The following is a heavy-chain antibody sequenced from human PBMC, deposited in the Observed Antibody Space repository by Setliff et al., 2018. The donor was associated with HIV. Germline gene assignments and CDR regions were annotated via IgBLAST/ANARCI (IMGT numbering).Heavy chain of an antibody. J-gene: IGHJ4*02. Sequence: GESLKISCKGSGYSFTSNWIGWVRQMPGKGLEWMGIIHPVDSDTRYSPSFQGQVTISADKSISTAYLQWSTLKASDTAIYYCARRASKAPLDYWGQGTLVTVSS. CDR1: GYSFTSNW. CDR3: ARRASKAPLDY. CDR2: IHPVDSDT. V-gene: IGHV5-51*01.